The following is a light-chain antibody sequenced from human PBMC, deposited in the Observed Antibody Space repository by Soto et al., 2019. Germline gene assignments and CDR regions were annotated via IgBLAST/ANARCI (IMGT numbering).Light chain of an antibody. J-gene: IGKJ3*01. CDR3: QQYGSSRGFT. Sequence: EIVLTQSPGTLSLSPGERATLSCRASQSVSSSYLAWYQQKPGQAPRLLIYGASGRATGIPDRFSGSGSGTDFTLTISRLEPEAFAVYYCQQYGSSRGFTFGPGTKVDIK. CDR2: GAS. V-gene: IGKV3-20*01. CDR1: QSVSSSY.